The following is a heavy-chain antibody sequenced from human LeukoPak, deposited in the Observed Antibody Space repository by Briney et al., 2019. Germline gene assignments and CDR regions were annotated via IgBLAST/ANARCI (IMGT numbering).Heavy chain of an antibody. J-gene: IGHJ3*02. CDR1: GFSFTTSW. CDR3: ARGVWSSRSAFDI. CDR2: IKPDATEK. D-gene: IGHD2-21*01. Sequence: GGSLRLSCAASGFSFTTSWMSWVRQAPGKGLEWVANIKPDATEKHYVDSVRGRFTISRDNAQNSLSLEMSSLRAEDTAVYYCARGVWSSRSAFDIWGQGTMVTVSS. V-gene: IGHV3-7*01.